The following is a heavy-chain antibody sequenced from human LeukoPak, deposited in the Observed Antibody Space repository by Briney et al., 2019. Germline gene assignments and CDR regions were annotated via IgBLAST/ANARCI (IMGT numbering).Heavy chain of an antibody. CDR2: ISYDGSNK. Sequence: PGGSLRLSCAASGFTFSNYDMHWVRQAPGKGLEWVAVISYDGSNKYYADSVKGRFTISRDNSKITVYLQMNSLRAEDTAVYYCAKDREGTTFDNWGQGTLVTVSS. D-gene: IGHD1-7*01. J-gene: IGHJ4*02. CDR1: GFTFSNYD. CDR3: AKDREGTTFDN. V-gene: IGHV3-30*18.